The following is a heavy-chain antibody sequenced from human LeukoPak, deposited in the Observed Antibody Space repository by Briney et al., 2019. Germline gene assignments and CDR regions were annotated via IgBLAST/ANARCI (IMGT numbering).Heavy chain of an antibody. J-gene: IGHJ4*02. D-gene: IGHD5-12*01. CDR3: TTRGYSGHYFDY. V-gene: IGHV3-15*01. Sequence: GGSLRLSCAASGFTFSSYSMNWVRQAPGKGLEWIGRIKSKTDGGTTDYAAPVKGRFTISRDESKNTLSLQMNSLKTEDAAVYYCTTRGYSGHYFDYWGQGTLVTVSS. CDR2: IKSKTDGGTT. CDR1: GFTFSSYS.